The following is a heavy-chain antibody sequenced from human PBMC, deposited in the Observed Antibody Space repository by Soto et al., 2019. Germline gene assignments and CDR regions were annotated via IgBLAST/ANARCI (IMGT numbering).Heavy chain of an antibody. CDR3: ARDLYQYYYDSSGYPRGAFDI. CDR1: GFTFSSYS. D-gene: IGHD3-22*01. J-gene: IGHJ3*02. V-gene: IGHV3-21*01. CDR2: ISSSSSYI. Sequence: EVQLVESGGGLVKPGGSLRLSCAASGFTFSSYSMNWVRQAPGKGLEWVSSISSSSSYIYYADSVKGRFTISRDNAKNSLYLQMNSLRAEDTAVYYCARDLYQYYYDSSGYPRGAFDIWGQGTMVTVSS.